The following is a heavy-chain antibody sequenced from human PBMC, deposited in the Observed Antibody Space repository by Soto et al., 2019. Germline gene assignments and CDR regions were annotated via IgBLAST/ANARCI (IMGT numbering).Heavy chain of an antibody. D-gene: IGHD3-10*01. CDR1: GFTFTSSA. CDR2: IVVGSGNT. Sequence: ASVKVSCKAPGFTFTSSAMQWLRQARGQRLEWIGWIVVGSGNTNYAQKFQERVTITSDMSTSTAYMELSSLRSEDTAVYYCATTIVRAVSTSHYSCPGTLVTVSA. CDR3: ATTIVRAVSTSHY. V-gene: IGHV1-58*02. J-gene: IGHJ4*02.